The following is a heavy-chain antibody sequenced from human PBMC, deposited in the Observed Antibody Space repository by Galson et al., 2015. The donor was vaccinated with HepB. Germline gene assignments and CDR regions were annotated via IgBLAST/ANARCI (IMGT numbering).Heavy chain of an antibody. Sequence: SLRLSCAASGFTFGRFDMTWVRQAPGKGLEWVATIGPGFDTHYADSEKGRFTVSRDNSEDTLYLQMNSLRVGDTALYYYAKYGQGVAPAGRYFDLWGRGTLVTVSS. J-gene: IGHJ2*01. D-gene: IGHD6-13*01. CDR3: AKYGQGVAPAGRYFDL. CDR1: GFTFGRFD. CDR2: TIGPGFDT. V-gene: IGHV3-23*01.